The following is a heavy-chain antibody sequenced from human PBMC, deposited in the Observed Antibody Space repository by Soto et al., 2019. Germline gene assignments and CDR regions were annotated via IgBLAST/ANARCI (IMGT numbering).Heavy chain of an antibody. J-gene: IGHJ6*02. CDR2: ISSDGTEK. D-gene: IGHD5-18*01. CDR3: ARMFGFSYGPANRGMDV. V-gene: IGHV3-30*04. Sequence: QVQLVESGGGVAQPGRSLRLFCAASGFTLSSYSLHWVRQSPGKGLEWVAAISSDGTEKHCADSVKGRFTISRDNSKNTLSLQLNSLRTEDTAVYYCARMFGFSYGPANRGMDVWGQGTTVTVSS. CDR1: GFTLSSYS.